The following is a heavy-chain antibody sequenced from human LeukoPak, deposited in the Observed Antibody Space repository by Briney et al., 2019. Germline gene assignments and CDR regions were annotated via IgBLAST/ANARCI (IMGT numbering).Heavy chain of an antibody. CDR3: TRDRGAYNLYDY. D-gene: IGHD1-1*01. Sequence: GSLRLSCPASGFTFGDYAMSWIRQAPGKGLEWVGFIRSKAYGETADYAASVKGRFTISRDDSKAIAYLQMNSLKTEDTAVYHCTRDRGAYNLYDYWGQGTLVTVSS. V-gene: IGHV3-49*03. J-gene: IGHJ4*02. CDR1: GFTFGDYA. CDR2: IRSKAYGETA.